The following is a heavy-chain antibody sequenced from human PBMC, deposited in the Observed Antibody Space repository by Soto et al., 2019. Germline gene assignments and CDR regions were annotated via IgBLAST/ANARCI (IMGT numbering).Heavy chain of an antibody. CDR3: ARAFDDSGAQFDY. Sequence: QVQLQESGPGLVKPSQTLSLTCTVSGGSISSGGYYWSWIRQHPGKVLEWIGYIYHSGSTYYNPSLKSRVTISVDTSKNQFSLKLSSVTAADTAVYYCARAFDDSGAQFDYWGQGTLVTVSS. J-gene: IGHJ4*02. CDR1: GGSISSGGYY. V-gene: IGHV4-31*03. CDR2: IYHSGST. D-gene: IGHD4-17*01.